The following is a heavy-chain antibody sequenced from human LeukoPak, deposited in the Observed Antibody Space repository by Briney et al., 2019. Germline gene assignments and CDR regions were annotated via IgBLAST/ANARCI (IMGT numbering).Heavy chain of an antibody. CDR3: AKGSTVTTFFRWGREPFDAFDI. D-gene: IGHD4-17*01. CDR1: GFTFSSYG. J-gene: IGHJ3*02. CDR2: IRYDGSNK. V-gene: IGHV3-30*02. Sequence: PGGSLRLSCAASGFTFSSYGMHWVRQAPGKGLEWVAFIRYDGSNKYYADSVKGRFTISRDNSKNTLYLQMNSLRAEDTAVYYCAKGSTVTTFFRWGREPFDAFDIWGQGTMVTVSS.